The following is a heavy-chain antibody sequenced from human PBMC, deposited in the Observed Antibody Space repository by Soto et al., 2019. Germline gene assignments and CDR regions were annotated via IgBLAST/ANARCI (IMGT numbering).Heavy chain of an antibody. CDR1: GYTFTGYY. CDR3: ARGGITFGGVIVNDWFDP. J-gene: IGHJ5*02. V-gene: IGHV1-2*04. D-gene: IGHD3-16*02. CDR2: INTNSGGT. Sequence: QVQLVQSGAEVKKPGASVKVSCKASGYTFTGYYMHWVRQAPGQGLEWMGWINTNSGGTNYAQKFKGLVTMTRDTSISTTYMELSRLISDDKAVYYCARGGITFGGVIVNDWFDPWGQGTLVTVSS.